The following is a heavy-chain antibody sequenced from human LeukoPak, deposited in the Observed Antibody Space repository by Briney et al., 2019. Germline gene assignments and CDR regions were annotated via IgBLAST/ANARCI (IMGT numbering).Heavy chain of an antibody. V-gene: IGHV4-31*03. J-gene: IGHJ4*02. CDR2: IYYSGST. Sequence: TLSLTCTVSGGSISSGCYYWSWIRQHPGKGLEWIGYIYYSGSTYYNPSLKSRVTISVDTSKNQFSLKLSSVTAADTAVYYCARARRTVTTGIDYWGQGTLVTVSS. CDR3: ARARRTVTTGIDY. D-gene: IGHD4-11*01. CDR1: GGSISSGCYY.